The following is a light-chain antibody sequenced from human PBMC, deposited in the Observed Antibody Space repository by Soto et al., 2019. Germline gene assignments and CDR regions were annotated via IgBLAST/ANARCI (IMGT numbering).Light chain of an antibody. V-gene: IGKV1-27*01. CDR1: QGISNY. Sequence: DIQMTQSPSSLSASVGDRVTITCRASQGISNYLAWYQQKPGKVPKLLIYAASTLQSGVPSRFSGRGSETEFTLTISGMQPEDGATYFCLQHKNYPLTFGGGTKVDLK. J-gene: IGKJ4*01. CDR2: AAS. CDR3: LQHKNYPLT.